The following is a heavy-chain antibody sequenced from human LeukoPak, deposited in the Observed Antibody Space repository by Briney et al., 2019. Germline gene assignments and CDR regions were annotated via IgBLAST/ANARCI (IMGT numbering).Heavy chain of an antibody. CDR2: ISNYYGNT. D-gene: IGHD2-15*01. CDR1: GYTFSTYG. Sequence: GASVKVSCTASGYTFSTYGFTWVRQAPGQGLEWMGYISNYYGNTKYAQKVQGRVTMTTDTSTSTAYMELTSLTSDDTAVYYCARGGEYCSRGSCYFDYCGQGTLVTVSS. V-gene: IGHV1-18*01. CDR3: ARGGEYCSRGSCYFDY. J-gene: IGHJ4*02.